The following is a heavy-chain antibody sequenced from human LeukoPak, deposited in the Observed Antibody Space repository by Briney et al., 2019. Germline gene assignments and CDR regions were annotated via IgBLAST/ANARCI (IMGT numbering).Heavy chain of an antibody. V-gene: IGHV4-59*01. CDR3: AGGGYSGYAFDY. CDR1: GGSISSFY. J-gene: IGHJ4*02. D-gene: IGHD5-12*01. Sequence: SETLSLTCTVSGGSISSFYWSWIRQPPGKGLQWIGYIYYSGITRYNPSLKSRVTMSVDTSKNQFSRKLSSVTAADTAVYYCAGGGYSGYAFDYWGQGILVTVSS. CDR2: IYYSGIT.